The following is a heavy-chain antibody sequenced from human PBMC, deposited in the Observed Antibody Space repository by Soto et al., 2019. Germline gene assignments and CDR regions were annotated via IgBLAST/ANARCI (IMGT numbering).Heavy chain of an antibody. V-gene: IGHV4-59*01. CDR1: GASITSNY. J-gene: IGHJ1*01. D-gene: IGHD3-9*01. Sequence: SETLSLTCTVSGASITSNYWTWIRQPPGEGLEWIGNIYYSGVTNYNPSLQSRVTISVDRSNNQFSLKLSSVTAADTAVYYCATGEGGNVLRCFHWFFWGRGTLVTVSS. CDR3: ATGEGGNVLRCFHWFF. CDR2: IYYSGVT.